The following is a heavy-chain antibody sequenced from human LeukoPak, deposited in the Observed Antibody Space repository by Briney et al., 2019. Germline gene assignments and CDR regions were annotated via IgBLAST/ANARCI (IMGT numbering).Heavy chain of an antibody. CDR2: ISGYNGNT. Sequence: ASVKVSCKASGYTFTSYGISWVRQAPGKGLEWMGWISGYNGNTNYAQKLQGRDTMTTDTSTSTVYMELSSLRSEDTAVYYCARRQLYCSGGSCYDYWGQGTLVTVSS. CDR1: GYTFTSYG. J-gene: IGHJ4*02. D-gene: IGHD2-15*01. CDR3: ARRQLYCSGGSCYDY. V-gene: IGHV1-18*01.